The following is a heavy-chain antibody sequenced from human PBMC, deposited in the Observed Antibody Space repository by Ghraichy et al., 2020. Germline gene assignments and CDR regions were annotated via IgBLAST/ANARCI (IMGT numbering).Heavy chain of an antibody. CDR1: GFTFSSYE. J-gene: IGHJ4*02. D-gene: IGHD3-22*01. CDR3: ARGRGYYDSRLDY. V-gene: IGHV3-48*03. CDR2: ISSSGSTI. Sequence: GGSLRLSCAASGFTFSSYEMNWVRQAPGKGLEWVSYISSSGSTIYYADSVKGRFTISRDNAKNSLYLQMNSLRAEDTTVYYCARGRGYYDSRLDYWGQGTLVIVSP.